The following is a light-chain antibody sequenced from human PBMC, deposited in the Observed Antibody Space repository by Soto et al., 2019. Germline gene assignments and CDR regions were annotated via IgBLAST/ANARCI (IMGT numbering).Light chain of an antibody. Sequence: DSVMTQSPDSLSVSLVERATINCKSSQSVLYSSNNKNYLAWYQQKPGQPPKLLIYWASTRESGVPDRFSGSGSGTDFTLTISSLQAEDVAVYYCQQYYSTPLTFGPGTKVDIK. CDR2: WAS. CDR3: QQYYSTPLT. V-gene: IGKV4-1*01. CDR1: QSVLYSSNNKNY. J-gene: IGKJ3*01.